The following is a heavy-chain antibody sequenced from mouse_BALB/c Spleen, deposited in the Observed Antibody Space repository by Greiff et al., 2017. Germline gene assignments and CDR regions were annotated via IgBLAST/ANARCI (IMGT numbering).Heavy chain of an antibody. CDR3: ARSGSSGAYFDY. CDR2: ISYIGST. V-gene: IGHV3-8*02. D-gene: IGHD1-1*01. CDR1: GDSITSGY. Sequence: EVKLEESGPSLVKPSQTLSLTCSVTGDSITSGYWNWIRKFPGNKLEYMGYISYIGSTYYNPSLKSRISITRDTSKNQYYLQLNSVTTEDTATYYCARSGSSGAYFDYWGQGTTLTVSS. J-gene: IGHJ2*01.